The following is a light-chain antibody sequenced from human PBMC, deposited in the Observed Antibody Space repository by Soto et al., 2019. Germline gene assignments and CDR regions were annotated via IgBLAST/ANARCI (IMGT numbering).Light chain of an antibody. CDR2: DAS. J-gene: IGKJ2*01. CDR3: QQRRDWPNT. Sequence: EIVLTQSPATLSLSPGERATLSCRASQTVSSYLAWYQQKPGQAPRLLIYDASNRATGIPARFSGSGSGTDFTLTNSSLEPEDVAVYYCQQRRDWPNTFGQGTKLEIK. CDR1: QTVSSY. V-gene: IGKV3-11*01.